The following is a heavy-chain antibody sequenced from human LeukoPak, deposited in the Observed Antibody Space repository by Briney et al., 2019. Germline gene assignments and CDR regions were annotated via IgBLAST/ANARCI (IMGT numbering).Heavy chain of an antibody. V-gene: IGHV3-23*01. Sequence: GGSLRLSCAASGFTFSNNAMRWVRQAPGKGLEWVSAISGSGGSTYYADSVKGRFTIYRDNSKTTMYLQMNSLRAEGTSVYYCAKRGSSDFGVDGNYYYYYYYMDVWGKGTTVTVSS. CDR2: ISGSGGST. CDR1: GFTFSNNA. J-gene: IGHJ6*03. CDR3: AKRGSSDFGVDGNYYYYYYYMDV. D-gene: IGHD3-3*01.